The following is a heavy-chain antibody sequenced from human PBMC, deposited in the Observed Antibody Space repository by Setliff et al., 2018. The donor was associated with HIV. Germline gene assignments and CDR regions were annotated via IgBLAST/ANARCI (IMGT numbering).Heavy chain of an antibody. CDR1: GFTFSSYS. V-gene: IGHV3-48*04. CDR3: ARDLHCSGGSCYSRMGYYYYYMDV. CDR2: ISSSSSTI. Sequence: PGGSLRLSCAASGFTFSSYSMNWVRQAPGKGLEWVSYISSSSSTIYYADSVKGRFTISRDNAKNSLYLQMNSLRAEDTAVYYCARDLHCSGGSCYSRMGYYYYYMDVWGKGTTVTVSS. D-gene: IGHD2-15*01. J-gene: IGHJ6*03.